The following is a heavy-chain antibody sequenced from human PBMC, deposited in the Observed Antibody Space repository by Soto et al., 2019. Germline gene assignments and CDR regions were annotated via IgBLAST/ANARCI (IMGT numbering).Heavy chain of an antibody. Sequence: SLRLSCAASGFTFSSYAMHWVRQAPGKGLEWVAVISYDGSNKYYADSVKGRFTISRDNSKNTLYLQMNSLRAEDTAVYYCAREDGARGPFDYWGQGTLVTAPQ. J-gene: IGHJ4*02. CDR3: AREDGARGPFDY. V-gene: IGHV3-30-3*01. CDR1: GFTFSSYA. CDR2: ISYDGSNK.